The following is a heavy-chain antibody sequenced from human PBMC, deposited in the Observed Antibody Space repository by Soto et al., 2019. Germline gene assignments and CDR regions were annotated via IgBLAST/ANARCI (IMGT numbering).Heavy chain of an antibody. D-gene: IGHD2-2*01. CDR3: AKDMGIVVVPAVPLDYYGMDV. CDR1: GFTFDDYA. Sequence: GGSLRLSCAASGFTFDDYAMHWVRQAPGKGLEWVSGISWNSGSIGYADSVKGRFTISRDNAKNSLYLQMNSLRAEDTALYYCAKDMGIVVVPAVPLDYYGMDVWGQGTTVTVSS. V-gene: IGHV3-9*01. J-gene: IGHJ6*02. CDR2: ISWNSGSI.